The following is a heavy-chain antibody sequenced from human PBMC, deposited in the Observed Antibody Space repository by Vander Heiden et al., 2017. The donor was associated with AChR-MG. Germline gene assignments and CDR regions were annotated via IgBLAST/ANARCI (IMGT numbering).Heavy chain of an antibody. CDR3: VHMATETSVDY. CDR2: IYGHEEK. J-gene: IGHJ4*02. Sequence: QITLKESGPTVVKPTQTLTLTCAFSWFSLSTNEVLGGWVRQPPGKALEWLTFIYGHEEKRDSSSLRSRLTITKDTAKHQVVITMTKMDPVDTATYCCVHMATETSVDYWGQGPLVAVSS. V-gene: IGHV2-5*01. CDR1: WFSLSTNEVL. D-gene: IGHD1-7*01.